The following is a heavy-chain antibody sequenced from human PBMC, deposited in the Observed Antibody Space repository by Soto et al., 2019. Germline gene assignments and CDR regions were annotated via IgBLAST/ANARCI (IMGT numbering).Heavy chain of an antibody. Sequence: GGSLRLSCAASGFTFSSYGMHWVRQAPGKGLEWVAVISYDGSNKYYADSVKGRFTISRDNSKNTLYLQMNSLRAEDTAVYYCAKDLVYYDSSGYYMLDIWGQGTMVTVSS. CDR3: AKDLVYYDSSGYYMLDI. CDR1: GFTFSSYG. CDR2: ISYDGSNK. J-gene: IGHJ3*02. D-gene: IGHD3-22*01. V-gene: IGHV3-30*18.